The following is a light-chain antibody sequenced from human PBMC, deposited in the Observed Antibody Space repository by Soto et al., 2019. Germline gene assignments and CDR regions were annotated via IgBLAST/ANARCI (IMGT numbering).Light chain of an antibody. V-gene: IGLV2-11*01. Sequence: QSVLTQPRAVSVSPGQSVTISCTATGSDVGDSSHVSWYQLHPGKAPKLMISEVNNRPSGVPDRFSGSKSGSTASLTISGLQAEDEAEYYCCLSPGSLTWLFGGGTKLTVL. CDR2: EVN. J-gene: IGLJ3*02. CDR1: GSDVGDSSH. CDR3: CLSPGSLTWL.